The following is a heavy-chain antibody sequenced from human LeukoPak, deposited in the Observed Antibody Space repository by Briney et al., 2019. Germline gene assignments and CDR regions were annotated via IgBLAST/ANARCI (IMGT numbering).Heavy chain of an antibody. V-gene: IGHV3-48*03. CDR3: AREGSRTAAGFDP. D-gene: IGHD1-1*01. CDR2: ISSSGSTI. J-gene: IGHJ5*02. Sequence: PGGSLRLSCAASGFTFSSYEMNWVRQAPGKGLGWVSYISSSGSTIYYADSVKGRFTISRDNAKNSLYLQMNSLRAEDTAVYYCAREGSRTAAGFDPWGQGTLVTVSS. CDR1: GFTFSSYE.